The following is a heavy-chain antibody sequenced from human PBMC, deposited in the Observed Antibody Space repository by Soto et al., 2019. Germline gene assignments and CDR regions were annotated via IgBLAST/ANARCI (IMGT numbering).Heavy chain of an antibody. CDR1: GGSISSSSYY. V-gene: IGHV4-39*01. D-gene: IGHD4-17*01. CDR3: ARQTDDYGSYYFDY. Sequence: PSETLSLTCTVSGGSISSSSYYWGWIRQPPGKGLEWIGSIYYSGSTYYDPSLKSRVTISVDTSKNQFSLKLSSVTAADTAVYYCARQTDDYGSYYFDYWGQGTLVTVSS. CDR2: IYYSGST. J-gene: IGHJ4*02.